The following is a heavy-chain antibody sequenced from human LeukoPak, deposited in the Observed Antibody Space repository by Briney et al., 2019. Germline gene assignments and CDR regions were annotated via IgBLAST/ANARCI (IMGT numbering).Heavy chain of an antibody. J-gene: IGHJ5*02. Sequence: GRSLRLSCAASGFTVSSNYMSWVRQSPGKGLEWVSVIYSGGSTYYADSVKGRFTISRDNSNNTLYLQMNSLRAEDTAVYYCARGGVPNWFDPWGQGTLVTVSS. CDR3: ARGGVPNWFDP. D-gene: IGHD6-6*01. V-gene: IGHV3-53*01. CDR1: GFTVSSNY. CDR2: IYSGGST.